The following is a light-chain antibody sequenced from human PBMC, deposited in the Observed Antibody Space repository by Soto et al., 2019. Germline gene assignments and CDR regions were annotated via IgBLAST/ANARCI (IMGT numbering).Light chain of an antibody. J-gene: IGKJ4*01. CDR2: DAS. V-gene: IGKV3-11*01. CDR3: QQRSIWPPLT. Sequence: EIVLTQSPATLSLSPGERATLSSRASQSVSSFLAWYQQKPGQAPRLLIFDASNRATGIPARFSGSGSGTDFTLTISSLEPEDFAVYYCQQRSIWPPLTFGGGTKVEIK. CDR1: QSVSSF.